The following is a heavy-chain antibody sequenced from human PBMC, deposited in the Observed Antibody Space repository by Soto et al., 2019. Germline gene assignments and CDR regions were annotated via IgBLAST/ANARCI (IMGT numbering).Heavy chain of an antibody. CDR1: GDSIRSNSYY. J-gene: IGHJ5*02. Sequence: QLLESGPGLVKPSETLSLTCTVSGDSIRSNSYYWGWIRQPPGKGLEWIGSIFSSGISYHNPSHKSRVTISLDTSKNQFSLRMRSVTAADTALYYCARHYLRDWYDWFDPWGQGALVTVSS. V-gene: IGHV4-39*01. CDR2: IFSSGIS. D-gene: IGHD6-19*01. CDR3: ARHYLRDWYDWFDP.